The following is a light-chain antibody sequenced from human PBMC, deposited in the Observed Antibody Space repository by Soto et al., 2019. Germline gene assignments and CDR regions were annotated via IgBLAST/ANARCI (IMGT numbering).Light chain of an antibody. J-gene: IGLJ1*01. Sequence: QSALTQPPSVSGSPGQSVAISCTGTSSDVGGYNRVSWYQQPPGKAPKLLIYDVSNRPSGGSTRFSGSKSGNTASLTISGLQAEDEADYYCTSYASSSAYVFGPGTKVT. CDR2: DVS. CDR1: SSDVGGYNR. CDR3: TSYASSSAYV. V-gene: IGLV2-18*02.